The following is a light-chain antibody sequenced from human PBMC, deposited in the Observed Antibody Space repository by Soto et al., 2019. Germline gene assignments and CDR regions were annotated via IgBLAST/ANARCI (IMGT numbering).Light chain of an antibody. Sequence: ESVLTQSPGTLSLSPGERATLSCRASQSVSSNYLAWYQQKPGQAPRLLIYGASTRATGIPDRFSGSGSGTDFTLTISRLEPEASAVYYCQQYGSSPTWTFGQGTKVEIK. CDR1: QSVSSNY. V-gene: IGKV3-20*01. CDR3: QQYGSSPTWT. J-gene: IGKJ1*01. CDR2: GAS.